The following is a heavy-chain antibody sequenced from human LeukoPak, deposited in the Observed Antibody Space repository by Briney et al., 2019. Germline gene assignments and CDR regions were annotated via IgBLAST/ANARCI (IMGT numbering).Heavy chain of an antibody. Sequence: GALRLSCAASGFTFSSYWMHWVRQAPGKGLVWVSRINSDGSSTSYADSVKGRFTISRDNAKNTLYLQMNSLRAEDTAVYYCAREAIVGALDYWGQGTLVTVSS. CDR1: GFTFSSYW. CDR3: AREAIVGALDY. J-gene: IGHJ4*02. CDR2: INSDGSST. D-gene: IGHD1-26*01. V-gene: IGHV3-74*01.